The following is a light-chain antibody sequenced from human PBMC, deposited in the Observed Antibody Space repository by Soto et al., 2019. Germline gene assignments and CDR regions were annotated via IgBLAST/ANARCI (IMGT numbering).Light chain of an antibody. CDR3: QEYHSPPFT. J-gene: IGKJ3*01. V-gene: IGKV1-27*01. CDR1: QGISSS. Sequence: DIQMTQSPSSLSASVGDTVTITCRASQGISSSLAWYQQKAGKVPDLLIYAASTLQSGVPSHFSGSGSGTDFTLTISSLQPEDVATYYCQEYHSPPFTFSPGTRVEIK. CDR2: AAS.